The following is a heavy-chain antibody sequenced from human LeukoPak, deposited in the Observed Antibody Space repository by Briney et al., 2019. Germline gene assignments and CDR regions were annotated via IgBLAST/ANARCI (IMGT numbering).Heavy chain of an antibody. D-gene: IGHD6-6*01. CDR2: ISNDGRHI. Sequence: PGGSLRLSCGGSGFIFTNNAINWVRQTPGKGLEWLSAISNDGRHIYYTDSVKGRFTTSRDNSRNTVYLQMNGLRVEDTAVYYCATVMGSSPSTAYFAYWGRGTLVTVSS. V-gene: IGHV3-23*01. J-gene: IGHJ4*02. CDR3: ATVMGSSPSTAYFAY. CDR1: GFIFTNNA.